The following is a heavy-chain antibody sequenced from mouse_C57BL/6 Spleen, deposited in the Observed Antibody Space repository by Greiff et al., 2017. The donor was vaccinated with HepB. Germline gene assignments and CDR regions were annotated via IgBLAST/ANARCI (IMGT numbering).Heavy chain of an antibody. Sequence: QVQLQQPGAELVKPGASVKLSCKASGYTFTSYWMHWVKQRPGQGLEWIGMIHPNSGSTNYNEKFKSKATLTVDKSSSTAYMQLNRLTSEDSAVYYCAKSGDYDGWYFDVWGAGTTLTVSS. CDR1: GYTFTSYW. D-gene: IGHD2-4*01. V-gene: IGHV1-64*01. CDR3: AKSGDYDGWYFDV. CDR2: IHPNSGST. J-gene: IGHJ1*01.